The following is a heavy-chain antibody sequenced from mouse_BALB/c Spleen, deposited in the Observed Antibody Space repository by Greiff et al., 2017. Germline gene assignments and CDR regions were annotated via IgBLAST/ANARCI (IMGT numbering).Heavy chain of an antibody. Sequence: QVQLKESGPGLVAPSQSLSITCTVSGFSLTGYGVNWVRQPPGKGLEWLGMIWGDGSTDYNSALKSRLSISKDNSKSQVFLKMNSLQTDDTARYYCARESIYYYGSSLYYYAMDYWGQGTSVTVSS. V-gene: IGHV2-6-7*01. J-gene: IGHJ4*01. CDR3: ARESIYYYGSSLYYYAMDY. CDR1: GFSLTGYG. CDR2: IWGDGST. D-gene: IGHD1-1*01.